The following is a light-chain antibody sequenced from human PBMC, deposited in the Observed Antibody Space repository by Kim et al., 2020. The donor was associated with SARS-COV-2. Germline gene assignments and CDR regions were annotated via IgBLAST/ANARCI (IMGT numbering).Light chain of an antibody. V-gene: IGKV3-20*01. CDR3: QYFGGSPPGT. Sequence: EIVLTQSPGTLSLSPGERATLSCRASQSVSTTYLAWYQQIPGQAPRLLIYESYIRATGIPDRFSGSGSGTDFTLTINRLEPEDFAVYHCQYFGGSPPGTFGQGTKVDSK. CDR2: ESY. J-gene: IGKJ1*01. CDR1: QSVSTTY.